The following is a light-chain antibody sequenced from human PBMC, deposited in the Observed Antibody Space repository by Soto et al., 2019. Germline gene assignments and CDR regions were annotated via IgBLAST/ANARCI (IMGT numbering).Light chain of an antibody. Sequence: EIEMTQSPATLSLSPGERATLSCKTSQSVSSDLAWYQHKPGQAPRLLIYGASTRATGIPARFSGRGSGTEFTLTISSLQSVDFAVYYCQQYDNWPQTFGQGTKVDIK. CDR1: QSVSSD. V-gene: IGKV3-15*01. CDR3: QQYDNWPQT. CDR2: GAS. J-gene: IGKJ1*01.